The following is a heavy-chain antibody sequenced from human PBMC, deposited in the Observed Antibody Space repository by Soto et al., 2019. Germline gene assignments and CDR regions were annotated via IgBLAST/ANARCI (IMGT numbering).Heavy chain of an antibody. D-gene: IGHD3-10*01. Sequence: SETLSLTCTVSGGSISSSSYYWGWIRQPPGKGLEWIGSIYYSGSTYYNPSLKSRVTISVDTSKNQFSLKLSSVTAADTAVYYCARAQFYGSGSFDYWGQGTLVTVSS. CDR1: GGSISSSSYY. CDR2: IYYSGST. J-gene: IGHJ4*02. CDR3: ARAQFYGSGSFDY. V-gene: IGHV4-39*01.